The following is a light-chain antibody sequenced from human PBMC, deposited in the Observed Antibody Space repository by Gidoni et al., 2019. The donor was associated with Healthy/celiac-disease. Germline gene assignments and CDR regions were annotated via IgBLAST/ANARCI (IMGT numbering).Light chain of an antibody. Sequence: DILLTPSPATLSLSPGERATLSCRASQSVSSYLAWYQQNPGQAPRLLIYDASNRATGIPARCSGSGSGTDVTLTISSLEPEDFAVYYCQQRSNWPLTFSGGTKVEIK. J-gene: IGKJ4*01. CDR1: QSVSSY. V-gene: IGKV3-11*01. CDR3: QQRSNWPLT. CDR2: DAS.